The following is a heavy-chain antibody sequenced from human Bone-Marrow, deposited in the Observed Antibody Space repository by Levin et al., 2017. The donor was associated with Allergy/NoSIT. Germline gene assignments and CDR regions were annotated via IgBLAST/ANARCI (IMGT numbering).Heavy chain of an antibody. CDR3: AKGQTYFDY. V-gene: IGHV3-23*01. Sequence: GESLKISCAASGFTFSSYAMSWVRQAPGKGLEWVSAISGSGGSTYYADSVKGRFTISRDNSKNTLYLQMNSLRAEDTAVYYCAKGQTYFDYWGQGTLVTVSS. CDR1: GFTFSSYA. CDR2: ISGSGGST. J-gene: IGHJ4*02.